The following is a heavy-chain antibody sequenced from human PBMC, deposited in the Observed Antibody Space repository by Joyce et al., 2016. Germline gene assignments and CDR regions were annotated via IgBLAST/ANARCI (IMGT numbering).Heavy chain of an antibody. CDR3: ARDIHYYNSSGYYWGAFDI. CDR2: ISAHHGNT. CDR1: GYIFTTYG. V-gene: IGHV1-18*01. Sequence: QVQLVQSGSEVKKPGASVEVSCKASGYIFTTYGISWVRQAPGQGFEWMGWISAHHGNTKYAQKFQGRVTMTINTSTSTAYMELESLRSDDTAVYYWARDIHYYNSSGYYWGAFDIWGQGTMVSVSS. D-gene: IGHD3-22*01. J-gene: IGHJ3*02.